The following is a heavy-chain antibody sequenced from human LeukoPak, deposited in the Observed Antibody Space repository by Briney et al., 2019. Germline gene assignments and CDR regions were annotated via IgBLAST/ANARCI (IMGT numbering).Heavy chain of an antibody. D-gene: IGHD2-15*01. CDR1: GFTFSSYS. CDR3: ARGRGSEAFDI. CDR2: ISSSSSYI. J-gene: IGHJ3*02. V-gene: IGHV3-21*01. Sequence: GGSLRLSCAASGFTFSSYSMNWVRQAPGEGLEWVSSISSSSSYIYYADSVKGRFTISRDNAKNSLYLQVNSLRAEDTAVYYCARGRGSEAFDIWGQGTMVTVSS.